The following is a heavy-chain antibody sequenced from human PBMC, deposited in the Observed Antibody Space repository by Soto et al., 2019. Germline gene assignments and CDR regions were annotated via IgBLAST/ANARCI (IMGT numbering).Heavy chain of an antibody. CDR3: ARRWGEGRVDY. CDR1: GGSISSSNW. CDR2: IYHSGNT. D-gene: IGHD3-10*01. V-gene: IGHV4-4*02. Sequence: QVQLQESGPGLVKPSGTLSLTCAVSGGSISSSNWWSWVRQPPGKGLEWIGEIYHSGNTNYNPSLTSRVTMAVDQSRNHFSLKLGSVTAADTAVYYCARRWGEGRVDYWGQGTLVTVSS. J-gene: IGHJ4*02.